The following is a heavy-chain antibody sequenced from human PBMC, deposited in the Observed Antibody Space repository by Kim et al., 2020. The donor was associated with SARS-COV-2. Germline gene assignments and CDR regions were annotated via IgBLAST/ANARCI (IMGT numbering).Heavy chain of an antibody. J-gene: IGHJ4*02. V-gene: IGHV3-66*01. CDR3: AREPSTYFDY. Sequence: TPSANAVIGKLTISRNDSKNTVYLQMTSLRADDTALYFCAREPSTYFDYWGQGTLVTVSS. CDR2: T.